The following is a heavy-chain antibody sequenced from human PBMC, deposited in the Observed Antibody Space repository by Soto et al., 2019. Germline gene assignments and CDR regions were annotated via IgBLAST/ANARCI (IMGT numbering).Heavy chain of an antibody. J-gene: IGHJ4*02. CDR2: ISDDGSQK. Sequence: GGSLRLSCAASGFTFRTYGMHWVRQAPGKGLEWVAFISDDGSQKYYGDSVKGRFTISRDNSKNTLSLRMISLRTEDTSVYYCAKEAPGGWHFFDTWGQGTLVTVSS. D-gene: IGHD6-19*01. CDR1: GFTFRTYG. V-gene: IGHV3-30*18. CDR3: AKEAPGGWHFFDT.